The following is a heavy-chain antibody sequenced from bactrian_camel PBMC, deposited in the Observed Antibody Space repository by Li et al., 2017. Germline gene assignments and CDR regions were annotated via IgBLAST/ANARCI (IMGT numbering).Heavy chain of an antibody. CDR2: LTRGGLT. CDR3: AIDPGRYCKDGSRVFQRQSFPN. Sequence: VESGGGSVEAGGSLTLSCVGSGSTESRYSKNYCMGWFRQAPGKEREGVAVLTRGGLTYYTDSVKDRFTISRDTAKMMLYLQMNSLKPEDTGMYYCAIDPGRYCKDGSRVFQRQSFPNWGQGTQVTVS. CDR1: GSTESRYSKNYC. D-gene: IGHD1*01. J-gene: IGHJ4*01. V-gene: IGHV3S55*01.